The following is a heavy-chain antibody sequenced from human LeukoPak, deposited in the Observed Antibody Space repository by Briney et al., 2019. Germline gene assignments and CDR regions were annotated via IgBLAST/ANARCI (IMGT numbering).Heavy chain of an antibody. Sequence: GGSLRLSYAASGFTFRSCGMHWVRQAPGKGLEWVAFIRYDGSNKYYADSVKGRFTISRDNSKNTLYLQMNSLRAEDTAVYYCAKEDCSDGRCYPKDYWGQGTKVTVSP. CDR1: GFTFRSCG. J-gene: IGHJ4*02. V-gene: IGHV3-30*02. CDR2: IRYDGSNK. CDR3: AKEDCSDGRCYPKDY. D-gene: IGHD2-15*01.